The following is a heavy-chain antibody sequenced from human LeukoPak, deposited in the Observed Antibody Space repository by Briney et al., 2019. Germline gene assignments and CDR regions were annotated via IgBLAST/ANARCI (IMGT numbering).Heavy chain of an antibody. CDR1: GFNVNSNY. CDR2: IFGGGGT. D-gene: IGHD6-13*01. Sequence: KTGGSLRLSCTASGFNVNSNYMSWVRQVPGKGLEWVSVIFGGGGTYYADSVKGRFTISRDNSKNTLYLQMNSLRAEDTAVYYCARETPYSNTWTDFDFWGQGTLVTVSS. V-gene: IGHV3-66*01. J-gene: IGHJ4*02. CDR3: ARETPYSNTWTDFDF.